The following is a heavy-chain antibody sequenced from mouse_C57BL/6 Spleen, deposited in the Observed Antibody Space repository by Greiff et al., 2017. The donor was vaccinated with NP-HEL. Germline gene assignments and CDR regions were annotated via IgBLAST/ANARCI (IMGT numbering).Heavy chain of an antibody. V-gene: IGHV14-4*01. CDR2: IDPENGDT. CDR3: TTEGYSNYH. Sequence: EVQLQQSGAELVRPGASVKLSCTASGFNIKDDYMHWVKQRPEQGLEWIGWIDPENGDTEYASKFQGKATITADTSSNTAYLQLSSLTSEDTAVYYCTTEGYSNYHWGQGTTLTVSS. J-gene: IGHJ2*01. CDR1: GFNIKDDY. D-gene: IGHD2-5*01.